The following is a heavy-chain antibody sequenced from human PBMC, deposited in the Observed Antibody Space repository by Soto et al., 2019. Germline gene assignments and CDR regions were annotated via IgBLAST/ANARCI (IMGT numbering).Heavy chain of an antibody. V-gene: IGHV3-7*01. Sequence: EVQLVESGGGLVQPGGSLRLSCAASGFTFSNYWMHWVRQAPGKGLEWVANIKGDGRHNYYVDSVKGRFTISRHNAKNLRYLLMTSLRADDTAVYYCARALGGAAAVWGQGTLVTVSS. CDR2: IKGDGRHN. D-gene: IGHD3-16*01. J-gene: IGHJ4*02. CDR3: ARALGGAAAV. CDR1: GFTFSNYW.